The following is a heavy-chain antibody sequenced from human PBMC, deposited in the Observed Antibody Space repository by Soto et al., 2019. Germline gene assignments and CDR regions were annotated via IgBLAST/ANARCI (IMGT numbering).Heavy chain of an antibody. CDR3: ARHFFGSGTYYQAFDY. V-gene: IGHV4-59*08. CDR2: IYYSGST. D-gene: IGHD3-10*01. J-gene: IGHJ4*02. CDR1: GGSISSYY. Sequence: SETLSLTCTVSGGSISSYYWSWIRQPPGKGLEWIGYIYYSGSTNYNPSLKSRVTISVDTSKNQFSLKLSSVTAADTAVFYCARHFFGSGTYYQAFDYWGQGTLVTVSS.